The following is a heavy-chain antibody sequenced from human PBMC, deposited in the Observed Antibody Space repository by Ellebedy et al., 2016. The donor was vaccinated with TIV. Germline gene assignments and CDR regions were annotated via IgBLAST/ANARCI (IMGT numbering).Heavy chain of an antibody. CDR2: ILYDGTNK. V-gene: IGHV3-30*02. D-gene: IGHD3-10*01. Sequence: GESLKISCAAPGFTLTDAYMNWVRQAPGKGLAWVALILYDGTNKFYADSVKGRFTVSRDNAKNTLYLQMNSLRAEDTAVYYCARDRDGVFDYWGQGTLVTVSS. J-gene: IGHJ4*02. CDR1: GFTLTDAY. CDR3: ARDRDGVFDY.